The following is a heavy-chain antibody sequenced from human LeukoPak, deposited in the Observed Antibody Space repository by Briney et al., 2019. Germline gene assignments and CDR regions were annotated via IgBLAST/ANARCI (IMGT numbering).Heavy chain of an antibody. D-gene: IGHD6-19*01. Sequence: PGGSLRLSCAASGFTFSNYGMSWVRQAPGKGLEWVSSISATGVSTYYADSVKGRFTISRDNSKNTLYLQMNSLRAEDTAVYYCAKLHSSGWPGAEYYFDYWGQGTLVTVSS. J-gene: IGHJ4*02. CDR1: GFTFSNYG. CDR2: ISATGVST. CDR3: AKLHSSGWPGAEYYFDY. V-gene: IGHV3-23*01.